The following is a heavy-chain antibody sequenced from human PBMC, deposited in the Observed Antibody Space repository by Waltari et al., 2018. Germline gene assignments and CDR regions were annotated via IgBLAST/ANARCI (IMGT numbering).Heavy chain of an antibody. CDR1: GGSISSYY. V-gene: IGHV4-59*01. CDR3: ARLTAAGTGWFDP. CDR2: IYYSGST. J-gene: IGHJ5*02. D-gene: IGHD6-13*01. Sequence: QVQLQESGPGLVKPSETLSLTCTVSGGSISSYYWSWIRHPPGKGLEWIGYIYYSGSTNYNPSLKSRVTISVDTSKNQFSLKLSSVTAADTAVYYCARLTAAGTGWFDPWGQGTLVTVSS.